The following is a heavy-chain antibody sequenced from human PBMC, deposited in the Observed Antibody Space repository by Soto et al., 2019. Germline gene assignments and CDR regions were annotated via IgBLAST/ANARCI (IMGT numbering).Heavy chain of an antibody. V-gene: IGHV1-18*01. CDR2: ISAYNGNT. J-gene: IGHJ4*02. CDR3: ARDTAGYSSSWYPDY. CDR1: GYTFTSYG. D-gene: IGHD6-13*01. Sequence: GASVKVSCKASGYTFTSYGISWVRQAPGQGLEWMGWISAYNGNTNYAQKLQGRVTMTTDTSTSTAYMELRSLRSDDTAVYYCARDTAGYSSSWYPDYWVQGTLVTVSS.